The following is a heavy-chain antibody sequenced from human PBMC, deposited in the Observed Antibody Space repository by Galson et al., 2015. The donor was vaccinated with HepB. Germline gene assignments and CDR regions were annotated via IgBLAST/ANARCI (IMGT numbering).Heavy chain of an antibody. J-gene: IGHJ4*02. CDR2: IKQDGSEK. V-gene: IGHV3-7*03. CDR1: GFTFSSYW. Sequence: SLRLSCAASGFTFSSYWMSWVRQAPGKGLEWVANIKQDGSEKNYVDSVKGRFTISRDNAKNSLYLQMNSLRADDTAVYYCARDREDYSWPTIGGYWGQGTLVTVSS. CDR3: ARDREDYSWPTIGGY. D-gene: IGHD4-11*01.